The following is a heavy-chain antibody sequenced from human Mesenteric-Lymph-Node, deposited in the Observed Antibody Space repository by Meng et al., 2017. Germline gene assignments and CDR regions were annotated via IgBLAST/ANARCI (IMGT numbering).Heavy chain of an antibody. CDR2: INPKSGGT. D-gene: IGHD5-18*01. V-gene: IGHV1-2*02. J-gene: IGHJ1*01. CDR3: ARLRDTGGWPEHFQH. CDR1: GYTFTDYY. Sequence: ASVKVSCKASGYTFTDYYLHWVRQAPGQGLESLGWINPKSGGTNYAQIFQGRVTMARDTSISTAFMELSSLRSDDTAVYYCARLRDTGGWPEHFQHWGQGTLVTVSS.